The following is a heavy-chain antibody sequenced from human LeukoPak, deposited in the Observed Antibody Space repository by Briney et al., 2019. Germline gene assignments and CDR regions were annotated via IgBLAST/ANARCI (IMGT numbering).Heavy chain of an antibody. CDR2: IKQDGSEK. D-gene: IGHD4-17*01. Sequence: GGSLRLSCAASGFTFSSYWMSWVRQAPGKGLEWVANIKQDGSEKYYVDSVKGRFTISRDNTKNSLHLQMNSLRAEDTAVYYCARDDTVTTRVGFIDWGQGTLVTVSS. CDR1: GFTFSSYW. V-gene: IGHV3-7*01. J-gene: IGHJ4*02. CDR3: ARDDTVTTRVGFID.